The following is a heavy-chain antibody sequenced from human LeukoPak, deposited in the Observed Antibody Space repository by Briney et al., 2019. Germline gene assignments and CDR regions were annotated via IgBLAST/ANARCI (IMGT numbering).Heavy chain of an antibody. CDR1: GGSFNTYY. V-gene: IGHV4-34*01. CDR3: ARDSPYSPHDS. Sequence: SETLSLTCAVYGGSFNTYYWSWIRQPPGKGLEWIGQINRYGSANYNPSLKSRVAISLDTSKSPFSLKVTSVTAADTAVYYCARDSPYSPHDSWGQGTLVTVSS. J-gene: IGHJ4*02. D-gene: IGHD4-11*01. CDR2: INRYGSA.